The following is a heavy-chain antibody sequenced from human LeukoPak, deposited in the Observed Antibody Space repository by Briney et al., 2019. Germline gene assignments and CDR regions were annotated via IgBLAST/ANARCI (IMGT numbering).Heavy chain of an antibody. J-gene: IGHJ4*02. Sequence: GGSLRLSCAASGLSVSHNYMTWVRQAPGKGLQWVSMIRSDTGTDYADSVKGRFTISRDNSKNTLYLQMNSLRAEDTAVYYCAKDHAYGDALDYWGQGTLVTVSS. V-gene: IGHV3-53*01. D-gene: IGHD4-17*01. CDR3: AKDHAYGDALDY. CDR1: GLSVSHNY. CDR2: IRSDTGT.